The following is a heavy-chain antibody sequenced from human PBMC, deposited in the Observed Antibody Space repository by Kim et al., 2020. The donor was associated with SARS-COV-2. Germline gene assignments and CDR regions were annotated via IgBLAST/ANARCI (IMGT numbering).Heavy chain of an antibody. D-gene: IGHD3-10*01. Sequence: GESLKISCKGSGYSFTNYWIGWVRQMPGKGLEWMGIIYPGDSDTRYSPSFQGQVTISADKSISTAYLQWSSLKASDTAMYYCARHKWHYYGSGYYYYGMDVWGQGPTVTVSS. CDR3: ARHKWHYYGSGYYYYGMDV. CDR2: IYPGDSDT. V-gene: IGHV5-51*01. J-gene: IGHJ6*02. CDR1: GYSFTNYW.